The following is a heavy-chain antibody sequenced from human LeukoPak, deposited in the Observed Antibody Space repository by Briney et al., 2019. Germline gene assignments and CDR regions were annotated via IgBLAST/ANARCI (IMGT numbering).Heavy chain of an antibody. D-gene: IGHD3-22*01. CDR2: ISYDGSNK. V-gene: IGHV3-30-3*01. Sequence: GGSLRLSCAASGFTFSSYAMHWVRQAPGKGLEWVAVISYDGSNKYYADSVKGRFTISRDNSKNTLYLQMNSLRAEDTAVYYCARAGQYYYDSSGDYFDYWGQGTLVTVSS. CDR1: GFTFSSYA. J-gene: IGHJ4*02. CDR3: ARAGQYYYDSSGDYFDY.